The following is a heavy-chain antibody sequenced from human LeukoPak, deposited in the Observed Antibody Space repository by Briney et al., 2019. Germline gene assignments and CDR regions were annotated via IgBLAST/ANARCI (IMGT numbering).Heavy chain of an antibody. Sequence: GGSLRLSCAASGFTFDDYAMHWVRQAPGKGLEWVSGISWNSGSIGYADSVKGRFTISRDNAKNSLYLQMNSLRAEDTAVYYCAKSARLGELSLDWGQGTLVTVSS. CDR3: AKSARLGELSLD. D-gene: IGHD3-16*02. CDR1: GFTFDDYA. CDR2: ISWNSGSI. J-gene: IGHJ4*02. V-gene: IGHV3-9*01.